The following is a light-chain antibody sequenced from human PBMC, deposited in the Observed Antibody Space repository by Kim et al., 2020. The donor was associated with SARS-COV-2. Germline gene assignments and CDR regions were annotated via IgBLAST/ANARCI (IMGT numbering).Light chain of an antibody. CDR3: QVWDSSSDPVV. V-gene: IGLV3-21*04. CDR2: YDS. Sequence: SYELTQPPSVSVAPGKTARITCGGNNIGSKSVHWYQQKPGQAPVLVIYYDSDRPSGIPERFSGSTSGNTATLTISRVEAGDEADYYCQVWDSSSDPVVFGGGTQLTVL. J-gene: IGLJ2*01. CDR1: NIGSKS.